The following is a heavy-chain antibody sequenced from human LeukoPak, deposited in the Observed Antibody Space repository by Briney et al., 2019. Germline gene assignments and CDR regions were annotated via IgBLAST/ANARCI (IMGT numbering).Heavy chain of an antibody. D-gene: IGHD1-26*01. CDR3: ARGGWSLDY. V-gene: IGHV4-59*01. CDR2: IYYSGTT. CDR1: GGSISSYY. Sequence: SETLSLTCTVSGGSISSYYWSWFRQPPGKGLEWIGYIYYSGTTNYNPSLKSRVTISVDTSKNQFSLKLTPVTAADTAVYYCARGGWSLDYWGQGTLVTVFS. J-gene: IGHJ4*02.